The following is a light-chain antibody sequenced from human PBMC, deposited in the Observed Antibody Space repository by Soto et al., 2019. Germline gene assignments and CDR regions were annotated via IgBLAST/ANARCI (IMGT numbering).Light chain of an antibody. V-gene: IGKV1-39*01. J-gene: IGKJ3*01. CDR1: QNSDSS. CDR3: QQTYKNSWT. Sequence: DIQMNQSPSSLSASVGDRVTITCRASQNSDSSLNWYQQKPGQAPKLLIYGASNLQSGVPSRFIGSGYATDFSLTISSLQPEDFATYYCQQTYKNSWTFGPGTKVDIK. CDR2: GAS.